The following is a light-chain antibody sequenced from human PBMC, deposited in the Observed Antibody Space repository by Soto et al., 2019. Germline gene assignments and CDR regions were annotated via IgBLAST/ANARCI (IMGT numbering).Light chain of an antibody. CDR2: DAS. Sequence: EIVLTQSPATLSLSPGERATLSCRASQSVSSYLAWYQQKPGQAPRLLIYDASNRATGIPARFSGSGSGTDFNITISSLEPEDFAVYYCQQRSNWPPTWTFGQGTKVEIK. CDR3: QQRSNWPPTWT. CDR1: QSVSSY. J-gene: IGKJ1*01. V-gene: IGKV3-11*01.